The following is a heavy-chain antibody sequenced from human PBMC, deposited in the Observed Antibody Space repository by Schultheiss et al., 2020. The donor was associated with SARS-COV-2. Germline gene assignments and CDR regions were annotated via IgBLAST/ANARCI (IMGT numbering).Heavy chain of an antibody. CDR3: AKFYDSSGYYYVDY. CDR2: ISGGGDMT. Sequence: GGSLRLSCAASGFTFDDYAMHWVRQAPGKGLEWVSAISGGGDMTYFSDSVKGRFTVSRDNSKNTLYLQMNSLRAEDTAVYYCAKFYDSSGYYYVDYWGQGTLVTVSS. V-gene: IGHV3-23*01. J-gene: IGHJ4*02. D-gene: IGHD3-22*01. CDR1: GFTFDDYA.